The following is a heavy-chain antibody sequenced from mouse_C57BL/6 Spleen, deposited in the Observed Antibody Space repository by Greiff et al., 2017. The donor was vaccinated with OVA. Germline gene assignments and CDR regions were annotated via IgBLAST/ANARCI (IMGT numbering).Heavy chain of an antibody. D-gene: IGHD2-5*01. CDR3: ATKRSYYSNLDY. V-gene: IGHV1-18*01. J-gene: IGHJ2*01. CDR2: INPNNGGT. CDR1: GYTFTDYN. Sequence: EVHLVESGPELVKPGASVKIPCKASGYTFTDYNMDWVKQSHGKSLEWIGDINPNNGGTIYNQKFKGKATLTVDKSSSTAYMELRSLTSEDTAVYYCATKRSYYSNLDYWGQGTTLTVSS.